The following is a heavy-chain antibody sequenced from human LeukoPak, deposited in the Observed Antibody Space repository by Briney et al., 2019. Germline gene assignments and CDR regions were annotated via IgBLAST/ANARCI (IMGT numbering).Heavy chain of an antibody. CDR3: VRGSNPLIGYYGMDV. J-gene: IGHJ6*02. D-gene: IGHD3-22*01. CDR2: MNPNSGNT. Sequence: ASVTVSCKASGYTFTSYDINWVRQATGQGLEWMGWMNPNSGNTGYAQKFQGRVTMTRNTSISTAYMELSSLRSEDTAVYYCVRGSNPLIGYYGMDVWGQGTTVTVSS. V-gene: IGHV1-8*01. CDR1: GYTFTSYD.